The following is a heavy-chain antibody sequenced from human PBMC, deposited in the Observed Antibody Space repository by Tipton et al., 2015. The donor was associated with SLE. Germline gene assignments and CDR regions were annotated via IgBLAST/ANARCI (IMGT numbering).Heavy chain of an antibody. Sequence: QVQLVQSGAEMKKPGASVKVSCTASGYPFSSYGLSWVRQAPGQGLEWMGWISAYNGKTNYGQKFKGRVTMTTDTSTRTAYMELKSLRSDDTAVYYCARVGYCTGGVCPPYFDYWGQGSRITVSS. CDR1: GYPFSSYG. V-gene: IGHV1-18*01. CDR3: ARVGYCTGGVCPPYFDY. CDR2: ISAYNGKT. J-gene: IGHJ4*02. D-gene: IGHD2-8*02.